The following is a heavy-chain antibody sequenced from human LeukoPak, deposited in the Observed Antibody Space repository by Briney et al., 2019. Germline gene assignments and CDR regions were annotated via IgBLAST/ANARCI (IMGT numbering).Heavy chain of an antibody. Sequence: PGGSLRLSCAASGFTFDDYAMPWVRQAPGKGLEWVSGISWNSGSIGYADSVKGRFTISRDNAKNSLYLQMNSLRAEDTALYYCAKDVSIAAAIYYFDYWGQGTLDTVSS. CDR2: ISWNSGSI. D-gene: IGHD6-13*01. V-gene: IGHV3-9*01. CDR3: AKDVSIAAAIYYFDY. CDR1: GFTFDDYA. J-gene: IGHJ4*02.